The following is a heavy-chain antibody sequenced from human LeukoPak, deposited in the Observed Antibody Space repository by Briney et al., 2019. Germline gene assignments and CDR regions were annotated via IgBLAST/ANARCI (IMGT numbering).Heavy chain of an antibody. CDR2: INPNSGGT. CDR1: GYTFTGYY. D-gene: IGHD1-1*01. Sequence: ASVKVSCKTSGYTFTGYYMHWVRQAPGQGLEWMGWINPNSGGTNYAQKFQGRVTMTRDTSISTAYMELSRLRSDDTAVYHCARDQGGTRFDYWGQGTLVTVSS. CDR3: ARDQGGTRFDY. J-gene: IGHJ4*02. V-gene: IGHV1-2*02.